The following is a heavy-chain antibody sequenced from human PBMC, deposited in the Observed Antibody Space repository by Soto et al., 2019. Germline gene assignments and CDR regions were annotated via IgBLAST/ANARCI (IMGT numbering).Heavy chain of an antibody. CDR2: IIPIFGTA. D-gene: IGHD3-10*01. Sequence: GASVKVSCKASGGTFSSYAISWVRQAPGQGLEWMGGIIPIFGTANYAQKFQGRVTITADKSTSTAYMELSSLRSEDTAVYYCARDLVVRGVIISWFDPWGQGTLVTVSS. V-gene: IGHV1-69*06. J-gene: IGHJ5*02. CDR1: GGTFSSYA. CDR3: ARDLVVRGVIISWFDP.